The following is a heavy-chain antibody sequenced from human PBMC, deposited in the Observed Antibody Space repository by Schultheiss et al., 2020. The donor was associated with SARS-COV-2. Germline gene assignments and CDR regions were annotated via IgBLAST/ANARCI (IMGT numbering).Heavy chain of an antibody. CDR3: AREGYSSGRCGIFDK. D-gene: IGHD2-15*01. CDR1: EFIFTTYV. CDR2: ISFDGSK. Sequence: GGSLRLSCAASEFIFTTYVIHWVRQAPGKELEWVAAISFDGSKYYVDSVKGRFTISRDNSRNTVDLQMNSLRAEDTAVYHCAREGYSSGRCGIFDKWGQGTLVTVSS. J-gene: IGHJ4*02. V-gene: IGHV3-30-3*01.